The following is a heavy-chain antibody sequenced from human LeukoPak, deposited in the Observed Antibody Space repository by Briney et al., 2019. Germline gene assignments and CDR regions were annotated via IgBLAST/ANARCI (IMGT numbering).Heavy chain of an antibody. CDR2: IYNSGST. J-gene: IGHJ5*02. Sequence: SETLSLTCTVSGCSISSGYYWGWIRQAPGKGLEWIGSIYNSGSTYYNPSLKSRVTISVDTSKNQFSLKLSSVTAADTAVYYCARDNGYSGSYFDYGWFDPWGQGTLVTVSS. D-gene: IGHD1-26*01. CDR3: ARDNGYSGSYFDYGWFDP. CDR1: GCSISSGYY. V-gene: IGHV4-38-2*02.